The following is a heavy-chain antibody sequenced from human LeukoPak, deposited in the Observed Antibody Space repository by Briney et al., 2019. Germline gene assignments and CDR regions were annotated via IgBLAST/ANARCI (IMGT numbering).Heavy chain of an antibody. V-gene: IGHV3-48*03. CDR3: AKDGDSTGYYSSYYNHMDV. J-gene: IGHJ6*03. CDR1: GFTFSSYE. Sequence: GGSLRLSCAASGFTFSSYEMNWVRQAPGKGLEWVSYISSSGSTIYYADSVKGRFAISRDNSKNTVYLQMNSLRAEDTAIYYCAKDGDSTGYYSSYYNHMDVWGKGTSVTISS. D-gene: IGHD3-22*01. CDR2: ISSSGSTI.